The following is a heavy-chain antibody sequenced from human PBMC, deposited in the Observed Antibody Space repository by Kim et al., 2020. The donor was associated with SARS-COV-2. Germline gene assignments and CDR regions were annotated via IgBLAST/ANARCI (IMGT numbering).Heavy chain of an antibody. V-gene: IGHV4-34*01. Sequence: SETLSLTCAVYGGSFSGYYWSWIRQHPGKGLEWIGEINRSRSTTYNPSLKSRVTISVDTSKNQFSRKLSSVTAADKAVYYCARGTRQWLSRHYYYYMDVWGKGTTVTVSS. CDR1: GGSFSGYY. J-gene: IGHJ6*03. D-gene: IGHD6-19*01. CDR3: ARGTRQWLSRHYYYYMDV. CDR2: INRSRST.